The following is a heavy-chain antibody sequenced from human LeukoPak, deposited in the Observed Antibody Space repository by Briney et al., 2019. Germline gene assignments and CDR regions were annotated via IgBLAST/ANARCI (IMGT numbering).Heavy chain of an antibody. Sequence: ASVTVSCKASGYTFTGYYMHWVRQAPGQGLEWMGIINPSGGSTSYAQKFQGRVTMTRDTSTSTVYMELSSLRSEDTAVYYCARDTGEAAANPLDYYGSAMPDYWGQGTLLTVSS. D-gene: IGHD3-10*01. CDR3: ARDTGEAAANPLDYYGSAMPDY. J-gene: IGHJ4*02. CDR1: GYTFTGYY. V-gene: IGHV1-46*01. CDR2: INPSGGST.